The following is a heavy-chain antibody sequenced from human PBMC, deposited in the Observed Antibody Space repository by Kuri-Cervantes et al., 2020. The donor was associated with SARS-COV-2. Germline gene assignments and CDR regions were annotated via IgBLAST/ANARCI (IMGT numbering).Heavy chain of an antibody. CDR1: GFTFSSYW. Sequence: GESLKISCAASGFTFSSYWMHWVRQAPGKGLVWVSRINSDGSSTSYADSVKGRFTISRDNAKNSLYLQMNSLRAEDTAVYYCARWRDIVVVPAARKADAFDIWGQGTMVTVSS. V-gene: IGHV3-74*01. CDR3: ARWRDIVVVPAARKADAFDI. J-gene: IGHJ3*02. CDR2: INSDGSST. D-gene: IGHD2-2*01.